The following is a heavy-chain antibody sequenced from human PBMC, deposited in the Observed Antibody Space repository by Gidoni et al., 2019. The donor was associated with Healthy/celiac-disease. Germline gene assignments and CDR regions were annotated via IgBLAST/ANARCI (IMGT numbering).Heavy chain of an antibody. CDR2: IFSNDEK. J-gene: IGHJ4*02. CDR1: GLSLSNARMC. CDR3: ARISAGSSLRGYFDY. V-gene: IGHV2-26*01. Sequence: QVTLKESGPVLVKPTETLTLTCTVSGLSLSNARMCVSWIRQPPGKALEWLAHIFSNDEKSYSTSLKSRLTISKDTSKSQVVLTMTKMDPVDTATYYCARISAGSSLRGYFDYWGQGTLVTVSS. D-gene: IGHD3-10*01.